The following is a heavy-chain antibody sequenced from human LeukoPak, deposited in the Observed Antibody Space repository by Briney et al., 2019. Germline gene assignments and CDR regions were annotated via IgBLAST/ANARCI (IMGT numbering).Heavy chain of an antibody. CDR3: ARAAMVSYDY. CDR1: GFTFSDYG. J-gene: IGHJ4*02. V-gene: IGHV3-21*01. D-gene: IGHD5-18*01. Sequence: GGSLRLSCVASGFTFSDYGMNWVRQAPGKGLEWVSSISFSSSYIYYADSVKGRFTISRDNAKNSLYLQMNSLRAEDTAVYYCARAAMVSYDYWGQGTLVTVSS. CDR2: ISFSSSYI.